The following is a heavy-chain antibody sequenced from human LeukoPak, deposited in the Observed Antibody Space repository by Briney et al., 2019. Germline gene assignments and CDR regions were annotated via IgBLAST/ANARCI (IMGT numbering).Heavy chain of an antibody. CDR2: ISYDGSDK. Sequence: SGESLRLSCAASGFTVSTNYMSWVRQAPGKGLEWVALISYDGSDKYYADSVKGRFTISRDNSKNTLYLQMYSLRAEDTAIYYCAKDRVGPTDSWGQGTLVTVSS. V-gene: IGHV3-30*18. D-gene: IGHD3/OR15-3a*01. CDR1: GFTVSTNY. J-gene: IGHJ4*02. CDR3: AKDRVGPTDS.